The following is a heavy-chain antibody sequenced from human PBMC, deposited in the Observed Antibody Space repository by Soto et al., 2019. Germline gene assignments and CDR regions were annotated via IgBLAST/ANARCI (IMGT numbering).Heavy chain of an antibody. CDR1: GYTFTSYG. CDR3: ARARRYFHWLLQHWFDP. Sequence: QVQLVQSGAEVKKPGASVKVSCKASGYTFTSYGISWVRQAPGQGLEWMGWISAYNGNTNYAQKLQGRVTMTTDTSTSTDYTELRSLRSDDTAVYYCARARRYFHWLLQHWFDPWGQGTLVTVSS. J-gene: IGHJ5*02. V-gene: IGHV1-18*01. CDR2: ISAYNGNT. D-gene: IGHD3-9*01.